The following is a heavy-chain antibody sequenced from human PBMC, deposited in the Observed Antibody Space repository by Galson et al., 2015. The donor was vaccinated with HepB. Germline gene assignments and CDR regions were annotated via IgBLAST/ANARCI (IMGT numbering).Heavy chain of an antibody. V-gene: IGHV6-1*01. CDR1: GDSVSSNSAA. CDR3: ARGRCSSTSCYYYYYGMDV. D-gene: IGHD2-2*01. J-gene: IGHJ6*02. CDR2: TYYRSKWYN. Sequence: CAISGDSVSSNSAAWNWIRQSPSRGLEWLGRTYYRSKWYNDYAVSVKSRITINPDTSKNQFSLQLNSVTPEDTAVHYCARGRCSSTSCYYYYYGMDVWGQGTTVTVSS.